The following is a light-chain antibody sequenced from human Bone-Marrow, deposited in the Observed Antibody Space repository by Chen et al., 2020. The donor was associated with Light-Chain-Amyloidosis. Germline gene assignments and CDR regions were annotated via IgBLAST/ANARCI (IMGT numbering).Light chain of an antibody. J-gene: IGLJ2*01. Sequence: SYELTQPPSVSVSPGQTARITCSGDDLPTKYAYWYQQKPGQAPVLVIHRDTERPSGIAERLYGASSGTTASLTISGVQAEDEADYHCQSAESSGTYEVIFGGGTKLTVL. CDR2: RDT. CDR1: DLPTKY. CDR3: QSAESSGTYEVI. V-gene: IGLV3-25*03.